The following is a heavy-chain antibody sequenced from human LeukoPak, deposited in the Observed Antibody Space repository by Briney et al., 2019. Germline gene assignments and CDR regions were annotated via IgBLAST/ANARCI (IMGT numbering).Heavy chain of an antibody. CDR2: INPNSGGT. V-gene: IGHV1-2*02. CDR1: AYTFTDYY. J-gene: IGHJ6*02. CDR3: ARAWAYCSSTSCKEDYYYGMDV. Sequence: GASVKVSCKASAYTFTDYYIHWVRQAPGQGLEWMGRINPNSGGTNYAQKFQGRVTMTRDTSISTAYMELSRLRSDDTAVYYCARAWAYCSSTSCKEDYYYGMDVWGQGTTVTVSS. D-gene: IGHD2-2*01.